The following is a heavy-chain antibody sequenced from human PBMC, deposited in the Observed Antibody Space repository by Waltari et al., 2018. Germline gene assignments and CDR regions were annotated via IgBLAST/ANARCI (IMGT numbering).Heavy chain of an antibody. CDR2: INHSGST. D-gene: IGHD3-3*01. Sequence: QVQLQQWGAGLLKPSETLSLTCAVYGGSFSGYYWSWLRQPPGKGLEWIGEINHSGSTNYNPSLKSRVTISVDTSKNQFSLKLSSVTAADTAVYYCARGERITIFGVVIRRANWFDPWGQGTLVTVSS. J-gene: IGHJ5*02. CDR3: ARGERITIFGVVIRRANWFDP. V-gene: IGHV4-34*01. CDR1: GGSFSGYY.